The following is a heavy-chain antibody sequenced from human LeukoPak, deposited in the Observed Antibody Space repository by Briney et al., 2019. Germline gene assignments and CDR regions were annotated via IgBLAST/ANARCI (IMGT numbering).Heavy chain of an antibody. CDR2: IDWDDDK. V-gene: IGHV2-70*11. Sequence: SGPTLVNPTQTLTLTCTFSGFSLSTSGVCVSWIRQPPGKALEWLARIDWDDDKYYSTSLKTRLTISKDTSKNQVVLTMTNMDPEDTATYYCAWTTSSTSFNFDYWGQGTLVTVSS. J-gene: IGHJ4*02. CDR1: GFSLSTSGVC. CDR3: AWTTSSTSFNFDY. D-gene: IGHD2-2*01.